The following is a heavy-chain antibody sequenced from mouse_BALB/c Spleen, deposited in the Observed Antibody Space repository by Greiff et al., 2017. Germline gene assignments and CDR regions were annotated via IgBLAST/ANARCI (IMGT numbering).Heavy chain of an antibody. Sequence: VQLQQSGAELARPGASVKLSCKASGYTFTSYWMQWVKQRPGQGLEWIGAIYPGDGDTRYTQKFKGKATLTADKSSSTAYMQLSSLASEDSAVYYCARRNYGYFDYWGQGTTLTVSA. CDR2: IYPGDGDT. CDR1: GYTFTSYW. D-gene: IGHD1-1*02. CDR3: ARRNYGYFDY. J-gene: IGHJ2*01. V-gene: IGHV1-87*01.